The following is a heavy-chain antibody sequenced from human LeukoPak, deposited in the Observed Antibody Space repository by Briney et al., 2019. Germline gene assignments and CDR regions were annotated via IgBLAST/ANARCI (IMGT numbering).Heavy chain of an antibody. CDR3: ASGGYSGYEGY. CDR1: GGTFSSYA. Sequence: SVKVSCKASGGTFSSYAISWVRQAPGQGLEWMGRIIPIFGIANYAQKFQGRVTITADKSTSTAYMELSSLRSEDTAVYYCASGGYSGYEGYWGQGTLVTVSS. D-gene: IGHD5-12*01. V-gene: IGHV1-69*04. J-gene: IGHJ4*02. CDR2: IIPIFGIA.